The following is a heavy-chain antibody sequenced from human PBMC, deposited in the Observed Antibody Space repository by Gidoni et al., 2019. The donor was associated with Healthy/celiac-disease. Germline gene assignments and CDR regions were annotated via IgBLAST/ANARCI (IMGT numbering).Heavy chain of an antibody. D-gene: IGHD2-15*01. Sequence: QVQLQQWGAGLLKPSETLSLTCAVYGGSFSGYYWSWIRQPAGKGMEWIGEINHSGSTNYNPSLKSRVTISVDTSKNQFSLKLSSVTAADTAVYYCARGLVGIDYWGQGTLVTVSS. CDR3: ARGLVGIDY. CDR1: GGSFSGYY. V-gene: IGHV4-34*01. CDR2: INHSGST. J-gene: IGHJ4*02.